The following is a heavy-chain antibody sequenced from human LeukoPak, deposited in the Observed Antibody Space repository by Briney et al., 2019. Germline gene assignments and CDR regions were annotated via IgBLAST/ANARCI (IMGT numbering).Heavy chain of an antibody. D-gene: IGHD2-2*03. V-gene: IGHV4-30-4*01. CDR1: GGSISSGDYY. Sequence: SQTLSLTCTVSGGSISSGDYYWSWIRQPPGKGLEWIGYIYYSGSTYYNPSLKSRVTISVDTSENQFSLKLSSVTAADTAVYYCARAVGYCSSTSCYVRKSAYYFDYWGQGTLVTVSS. CDR3: ARAVGYCSSTSCYVRKSAYYFDY. J-gene: IGHJ4*02. CDR2: IYYSGST.